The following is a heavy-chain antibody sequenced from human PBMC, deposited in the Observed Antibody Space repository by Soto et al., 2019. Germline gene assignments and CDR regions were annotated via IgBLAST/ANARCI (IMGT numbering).Heavy chain of an antibody. CDR2: VYYSGTT. V-gene: IGHV4-61*01. CDR1: GGSVSDKNYY. Sequence: QVQLQESGPGLLKPSETLSLTCSVSGGSVSDKNYYWSWIRQPPGKILEWLGYVYYSGTTNYNPSLKRRVTISVDLSKTRFSLRLSSVTPADTALYYCASTTAVPNTLRSRSFFDYWGQGTLVTVSS. D-gene: IGHD4-17*01. CDR3: ASTTAVPNTLRSRSFFDY. J-gene: IGHJ4*02.